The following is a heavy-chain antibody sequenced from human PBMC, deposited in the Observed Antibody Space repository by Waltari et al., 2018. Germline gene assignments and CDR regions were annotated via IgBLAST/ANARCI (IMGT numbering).Heavy chain of an antibody. CDR2: IKSKSDGGTT. V-gene: IGHV3-15*07. D-gene: IGHD6-25*01. J-gene: IGHJ4*02. Sequence: EVQLVESGGGLVQPGGSVQHSGAGTGFTFRNAWMNWVRQAPGKGLGWVGRIKSKSDGGTTDYAAPLKGRFTISRDYSKNTLYLQMNSLKTEDTAMYYCNSARNDYWGQGTLVTVSS. CDR3: NSARNDY. CDR1: GFTFRNAW.